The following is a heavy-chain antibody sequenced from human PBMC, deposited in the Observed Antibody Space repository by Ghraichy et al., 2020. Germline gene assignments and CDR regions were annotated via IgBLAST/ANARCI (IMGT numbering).Heavy chain of an antibody. J-gene: IGHJ4*01. Sequence: ASVKVSCKASGYTFTCNYYYVQWVRQAPGQGLEWVGWIHPDTGATNYAEKFQGRVALTSDTSITTAYMEVSNLRSDDTALYYCARVKGRTGIFDYWGQGSLVTVSS. V-gene: IGHV1-2*02. CDR3: ARVKGRTGIFDY. CDR1: GYTFTCNYYY. CDR2: IHPDTGAT. D-gene: IGHD7-27*01.